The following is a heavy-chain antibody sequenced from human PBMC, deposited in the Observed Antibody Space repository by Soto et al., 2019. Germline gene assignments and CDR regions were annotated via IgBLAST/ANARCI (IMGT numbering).Heavy chain of an antibody. Sequence: ASVKVSCKASGYTFSGYYMHWVRQAPGQGLERMGWINPNSGDTNYAQKFQGWVTMTRDTSISTAYMELSRLTSDDTAMYYCARTSMQSRGYSYGHGGMDVWGQGTTVTVSS. J-gene: IGHJ6*02. CDR2: INPNSGDT. CDR3: ARTSMQSRGYSYGHGGMDV. D-gene: IGHD5-18*01. V-gene: IGHV1-2*04. CDR1: GYTFSGYY.